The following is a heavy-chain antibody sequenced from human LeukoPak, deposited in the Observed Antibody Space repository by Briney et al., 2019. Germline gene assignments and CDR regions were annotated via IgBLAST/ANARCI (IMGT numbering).Heavy chain of an antibody. CDR1: GFTVSSNY. D-gene: IGHD3-3*01. Sequence: GGSLRLSCAASGFTVSSNYMSWVRQAPGKGLEWVSVIYSGGSTYYADSVKGRFTISRDNSKNTLYLQMNSLRAEDTAVCYCARAHYDFWSGSYYFDYWGQGTLVTVSS. CDR2: IYSGGST. CDR3: ARAHYDFWSGSYYFDY. V-gene: IGHV3-53*01. J-gene: IGHJ4*02.